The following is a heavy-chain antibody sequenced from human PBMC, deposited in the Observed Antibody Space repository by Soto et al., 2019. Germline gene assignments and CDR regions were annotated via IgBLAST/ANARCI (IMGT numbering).Heavy chain of an antibody. CDR2: TNHIGST. J-gene: IGHJ3*02. CDR3: ARGGGTGIAI. CDR1: GGSVSSGSYY. V-gene: IGHV4-61*01. Sequence: SETLSLTCTVSGGSVSSGSYYWSWIRQPPGKGLEWIGETNHIGSTKYNPSLKSRVTISIDTSKNQFSLKLSSVTAADTAVYYCARGGGTGIAIWGQGTMVT. D-gene: IGHD3-10*01.